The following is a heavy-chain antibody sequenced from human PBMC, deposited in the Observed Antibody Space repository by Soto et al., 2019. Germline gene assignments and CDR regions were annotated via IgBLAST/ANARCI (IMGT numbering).Heavy chain of an antibody. CDR2: IRSKAYGGTT. Sequence: GGSLRLSCTASGFTFGDYAMSWFRQAPGKGLEWVGFIRSKAYGGTTEYAASVKGRFTISRDDSKSIAYLQMNSLKTEDTAVYYCTGGLLWFGELSTVDYWGQGALVTVSS. CDR1: GFTFGDYA. J-gene: IGHJ4*02. CDR3: TGGLLWFGELSTVDY. V-gene: IGHV3-49*03. D-gene: IGHD3-10*01.